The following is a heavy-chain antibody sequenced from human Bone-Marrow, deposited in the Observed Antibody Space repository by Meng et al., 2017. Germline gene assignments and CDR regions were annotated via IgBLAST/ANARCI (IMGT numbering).Heavy chain of an antibody. CDR2: IIPIFGTA. V-gene: IGHV1-69*06. Sequence: LVHVGARGKRAGSLVKRSCKASGVTFNSYSIRWVRKAPGQGLEWMGGIIPIFGTANYAQKFQGRVTITADKSASTAYMELSSLRSEDTAVYYCARGGYSYGLVGIFDYWGQGTLVTVSS. CDR1: GVTFNSYS. J-gene: IGHJ4*02. CDR3: ARGGYSYGLVGIFDY. D-gene: IGHD5-18*01.